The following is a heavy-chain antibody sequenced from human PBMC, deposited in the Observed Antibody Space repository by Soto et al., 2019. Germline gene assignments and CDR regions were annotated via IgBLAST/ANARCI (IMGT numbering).Heavy chain of an antibody. CDR1: GGTFSSYA. CDR2: IIPIFGTA. Sequence: SGKVSCKASGGTFSSYAISWVRQAPGQGLEWMGGIIPIFGTANYAQKFQGRVTITADESASTAYMELSSLRSEDTAVYYCARGVSYYYDSSGRGYYFDYWGQGTLVTVSS. V-gene: IGHV1-69*13. D-gene: IGHD3-22*01. CDR3: ARGVSYYYDSSGRGYYFDY. J-gene: IGHJ4*02.